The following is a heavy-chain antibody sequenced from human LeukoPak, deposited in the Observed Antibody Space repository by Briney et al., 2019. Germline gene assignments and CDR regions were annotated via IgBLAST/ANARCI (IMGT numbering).Heavy chain of an antibody. CDR3: XXDAFSVVTSPCGH. CDR2: TSGSNGDT. J-gene: IGHJ4*02. V-gene: IGHV1-18*04. D-gene: IGHD2-21*02. Sequence: GASVKVSCKASGYTFTGYYMHWVRQAPGQGLEWLGWTSGSNGDTYYPQPFKGRVTMTTDTSTNTVFLELRNLRYDDTAVYFCXXDAFSVVTSPCGHWGQGTLVAVTS. CDR1: GYTFTGYY.